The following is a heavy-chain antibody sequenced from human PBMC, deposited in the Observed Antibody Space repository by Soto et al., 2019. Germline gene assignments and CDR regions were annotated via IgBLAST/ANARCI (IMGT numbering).Heavy chain of an antibody. J-gene: IGHJ4*02. V-gene: IGHV4-34*01. CDR3: ASDLEGQVGDY. CDR2: INHSGST. Sequence: QVQLQQWGAGLLKPSETLSLTCAVYGGSFSGYYWSWIRQPPGKGLEWIGKINHSGSTNYNPSLKSRVTISLDTSKNQFSLTLTSVTAAGTSVYYCASDLEGQVGDYWGQGTLVTVSS. CDR1: GGSFSGYY. D-gene: IGHD2-2*01.